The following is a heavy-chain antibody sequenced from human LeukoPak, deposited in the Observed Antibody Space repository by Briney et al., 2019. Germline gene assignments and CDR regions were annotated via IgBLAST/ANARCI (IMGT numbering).Heavy chain of an antibody. D-gene: IGHD2-15*01. V-gene: IGHV4-59*08. CDR2: IYYSGST. Sequence: SETLSLTCTVSGGSISSYYWSWIQQPPGKGLEWIGYIYYSGSTSYNTSLTSRVTISVDTSKNQFSLKLSSVTAADTAVYYCARRYCSGGICYSSFDYWGQGTLVTVSS. CDR3: ARRYCSGGICYSSFDY. J-gene: IGHJ4*02. CDR1: GGSISSYY.